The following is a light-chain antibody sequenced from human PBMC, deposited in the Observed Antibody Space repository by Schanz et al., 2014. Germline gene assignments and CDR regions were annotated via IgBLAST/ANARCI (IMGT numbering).Light chain of an antibody. CDR1: QSVSSN. CDR3: QQYGGSYT. V-gene: IGKV3-20*01. Sequence: EIVLTQSPATLSLSPGERATLSCGASQSVSSNLAWYQQKPGQAPRLLIYGASSRATGIPDRFSGSGSGTDFTLTISRLEPEDFAMYYCQQYGGSYTFGQGTKLEIK. CDR2: GAS. J-gene: IGKJ2*01.